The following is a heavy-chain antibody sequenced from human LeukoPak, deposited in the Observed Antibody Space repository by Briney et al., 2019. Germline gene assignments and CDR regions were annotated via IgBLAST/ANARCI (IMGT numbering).Heavy chain of an antibody. V-gene: IGHV3-23*01. CDR3: ARSSGYYGFDY. Sequence: GGSLRLSCSASGFTFRSYGMHWVRQAPGKGLEWVSAISGSGGSTYYADSVKGRFTISRDNSKNTLYLQMNSLRAEDTAVYYCARSSGYYGFDYWGQGTLVTVSS. CDR2: ISGSGGST. CDR1: GFTFRSYG. J-gene: IGHJ4*02. D-gene: IGHD3-22*01.